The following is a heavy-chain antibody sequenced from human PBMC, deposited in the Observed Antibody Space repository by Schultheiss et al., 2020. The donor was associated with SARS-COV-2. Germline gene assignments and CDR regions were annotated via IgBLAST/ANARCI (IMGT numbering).Heavy chain of an antibody. J-gene: IGHJ4*02. CDR1: GDSVSSNSAA. V-gene: IGHV6-1*01. Sequence: SQTLSLTCAISGDSVSSNSAAWNWIRQSPSRGLEWLGRTYYRSKWFNDYTVSVKSRITINPDTSKNHFSLQLKSVTPEDTAVYYCARARQSGYNGAFDYWGQGTLVTVSS. D-gene: IGHD5-24*01. CDR3: ARARQSGYNGAFDY. CDR2: TYYRSKWFN.